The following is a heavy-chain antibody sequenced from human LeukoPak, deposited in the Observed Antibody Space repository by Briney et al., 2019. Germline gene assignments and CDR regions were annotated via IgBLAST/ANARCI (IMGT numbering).Heavy chain of an antibody. V-gene: IGHV3-30*03. J-gene: IGHJ2*01. CDR2: ISYDGSNK. Sequence: GGSLRLSCAASGFTFSSYSMNWVRQAPGKGLEWVAVISYDGSNKYYADSVKGRFTISRDNSKNTLYLQMNSLRAEDTAVYYCARDSAGYSYGAPSWYFDLWGRGTLVTVSS. D-gene: IGHD5-18*01. CDR1: GFTFSSYS. CDR3: ARDSAGYSYGAPSWYFDL.